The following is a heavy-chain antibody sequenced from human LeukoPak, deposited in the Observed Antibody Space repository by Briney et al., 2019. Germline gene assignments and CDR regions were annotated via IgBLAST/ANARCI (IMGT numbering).Heavy chain of an antibody. CDR3: ARDYYDSSGYYWGYFDY. CDR1: GGSISSGSYY. Sequence: PSETLSLTCTVSGGSISSGSYYWSWIRQPAGKGLEWIGRIYTSGSTNYNTSLKSRVTISVDTSKNQFSLKLSSVTAADTAVYYCARDYYDSSGYYWGYFDYWGQGTLATVSS. J-gene: IGHJ4*02. CDR2: IYTSGST. D-gene: IGHD3-22*01. V-gene: IGHV4-61*02.